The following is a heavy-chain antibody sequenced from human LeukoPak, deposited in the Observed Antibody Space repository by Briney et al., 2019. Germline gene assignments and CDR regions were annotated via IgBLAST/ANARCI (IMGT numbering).Heavy chain of an antibody. CDR2: IYSTGST. V-gene: IGHV4-61*02. CDR3: ARVGSIVAIKLSFDY. Sequence: NASETLSLTCTVSGGSISSGTYYWSWIRQPAGKGLEWIGRIYSTGSTEYNPSLKSRVTMSVDTSKNQFSLKLSSVTAADTAVYYCARVGSIVAIKLSFDYWGQGTLVTVSS. CDR1: GGSISSGTYY. J-gene: IGHJ4*02. D-gene: IGHD5-12*01.